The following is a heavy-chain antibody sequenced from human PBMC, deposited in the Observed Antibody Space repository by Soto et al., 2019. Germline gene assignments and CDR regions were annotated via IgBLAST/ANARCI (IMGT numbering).Heavy chain of an antibody. D-gene: IGHD3-16*02. CDR1: GGSINYGGFY. Sequence: QVQLQESGPGLVKASQTLSLTCRLFGGSINYGGFYWNWIRQPPGKGLEWLGYISSSGRTHYNPSLKSRLNISLDTANNILSLRLTSVTAAEAAVYYCARMGLPLGELSRNWFDPWGRGTLVTVSS. V-gene: IGHV4-31*03. CDR3: ARMGLPLGELSRNWFDP. J-gene: IGHJ5*02. CDR2: ISSSGRT.